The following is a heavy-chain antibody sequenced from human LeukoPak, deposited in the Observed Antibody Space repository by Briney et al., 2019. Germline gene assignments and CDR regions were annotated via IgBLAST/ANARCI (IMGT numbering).Heavy chain of an antibody. Sequence: SQTLSLTCAISGDSVSSNSAAWNWIRQSPSRGLEWLGRTYYRSKWYNDYVVSVKSRITINPDTSKNQFSLQLNSVTPEDTAVYYCARGPHTSPGNAFDIWGQGTMVTVSS. D-gene: IGHD3-10*01. CDR1: GDSVSSNSAA. CDR3: ARGPHTSPGNAFDI. J-gene: IGHJ3*02. V-gene: IGHV6-1*01. CDR2: TYYRSKWYN.